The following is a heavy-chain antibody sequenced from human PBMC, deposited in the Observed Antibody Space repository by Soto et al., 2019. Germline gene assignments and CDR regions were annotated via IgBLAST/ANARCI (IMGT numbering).Heavy chain of an antibody. Sequence: GGSLRLSCAASGFTFSSYGMHWVRQAPGKGLEWVAVISYDGSNKYYADSVKGRFTISRDNSKNTLYLQMNSLRAEDTAVYYCAKDGRVLQRVQLERRCDACAICGQGTMGSVSS. V-gene: IGHV3-30*18. CDR1: GFTFSSYG. CDR3: AKDGRVLQRVQLERRCDACAI. CDR2: ISYDGSNK. J-gene: IGHJ3*02. D-gene: IGHD1-1*01.